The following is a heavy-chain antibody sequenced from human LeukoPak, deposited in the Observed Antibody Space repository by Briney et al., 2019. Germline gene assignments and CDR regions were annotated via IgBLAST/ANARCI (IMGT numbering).Heavy chain of an antibody. V-gene: IGHV3-48*03. CDR2: ISITGGTT. J-gene: IGHJ4*02. Sequence: GGSLRLSCAASGFTFSNSEMNWVRQAPGKGLEWLSFISITGGTTHYAVSVKGRFTISRDNAQSSLFLQMNNLRAEDTAVYYCAREIFGSGSYPDFWGQGTLVTVSS. CDR1: GFTFSNSE. CDR3: AREIFGSGSYPDF. D-gene: IGHD3-10*01.